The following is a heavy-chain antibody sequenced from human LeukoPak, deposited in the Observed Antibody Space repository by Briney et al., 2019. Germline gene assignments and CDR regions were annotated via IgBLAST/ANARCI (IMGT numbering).Heavy chain of an antibody. J-gene: IGHJ6*04. CDR2: ISSSGSTI. D-gene: IGHD3-10*02. V-gene: IGHV3-48*03. Sequence: GGSLRLSCAASGSTFSSYEMNWVRQAPGKGLEWVSYISSSGSTIYYADSVKGRFTISRDNAKDSLYLQMNSLRAEDTAVYYCAELGITMIGGVWGKGTTVTISS. CDR3: AELGITMIGGV. CDR1: GSTFSSYE.